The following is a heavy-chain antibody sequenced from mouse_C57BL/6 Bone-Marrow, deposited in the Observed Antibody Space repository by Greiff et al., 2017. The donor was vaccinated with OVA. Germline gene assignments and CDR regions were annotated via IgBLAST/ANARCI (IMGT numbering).Heavy chain of an antibody. D-gene: IGHD2-3*01. CDR3: ARGPIYDGYLLYAMDY. V-gene: IGHV1-55*01. Sequence: QVQLQQSGAELVKPGASVKMSCKASGYTFTSYWITWVKQRPGQGLEWIGDIYPGSGSTNYNEKFKSKATLTVDTSSSTAYMQLSSLTSEDSAVYYCARGPIYDGYLLYAMDYWGQGTSVTVSS. J-gene: IGHJ4*01. CDR1: GYTFTSYW. CDR2: IYPGSGST.